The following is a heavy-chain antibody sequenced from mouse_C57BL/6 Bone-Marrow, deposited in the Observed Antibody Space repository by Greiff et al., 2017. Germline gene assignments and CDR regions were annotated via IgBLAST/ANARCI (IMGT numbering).Heavy chain of an antibody. V-gene: IGHV5-9-1*02. CDR2: ISSGGDYI. Sequence: EVKVVESGEGLVKPGGSLKLSCAASGFTFSSYAMSWVRQTPEKRLEWVAYISSGGDYIYYADTVKGRFTISRDNARNTLYLQMSSLKSEDTAMYYCTRDDYYGSSYYFDYWGQGTTLTVSA. D-gene: IGHD1-1*01. CDR1: GFTFSSYA. CDR3: TRDDYYGSSYYFDY. J-gene: IGHJ2*01.